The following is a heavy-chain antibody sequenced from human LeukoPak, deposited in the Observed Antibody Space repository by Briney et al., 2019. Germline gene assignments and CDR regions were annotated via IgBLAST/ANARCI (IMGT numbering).Heavy chain of an antibody. CDR3: ALNQGGYNYYFDY. CDR2: IIPIFGTA. D-gene: IGHD5-24*01. V-gene: IGHV1-69*13. J-gene: IGHJ4*02. Sequence: GASVKVSCKASGGTFSSYAISWVRQAPGQGLEWMGGIIPIFGTANYTQKFQGRVTITADESTSTAYMELSSLRSEDTAVYYCALNQGGYNYYFDYWGQGALVTVSS. CDR1: GGTFSSYA.